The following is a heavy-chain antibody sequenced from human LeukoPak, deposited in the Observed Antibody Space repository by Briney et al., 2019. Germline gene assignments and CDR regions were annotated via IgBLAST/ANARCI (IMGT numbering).Heavy chain of an antibody. CDR3: ARALTILSWFTPREGWFDP. Sequence: ASVKVSCKASGYTFTSYDINWVRQATGQGLEWIGWMNPNSGNTVYAQKFQGRVTMTRNTSISTAYMELSSLRSEDTAVYYCARALTILSWFTPREGWFDPWGQGTLVTVSS. V-gene: IGHV1-8*01. J-gene: IGHJ5*02. CDR2: MNPNSGNT. CDR1: GYTFTSYD. D-gene: IGHD6-13*01.